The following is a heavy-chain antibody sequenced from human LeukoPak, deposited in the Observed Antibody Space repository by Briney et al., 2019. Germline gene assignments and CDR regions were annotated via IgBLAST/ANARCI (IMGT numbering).Heavy chain of an antibody. V-gene: IGHV3-23*01. CDR2: LASTGSDT. Sequence: GSLRLSCAASGFTFSSYAKTWVRQAPGKGLEWVSTLASTGSDTYYADSVKGRFTISRDTSKNTLYLQMDSLRAEDTAIYYCAKDRGRSVSGTEFDYWGQGTLLTVSS. CDR1: GFTFSSYA. J-gene: IGHJ4*02. CDR3: AKDRGRSVSGTEFDY. D-gene: IGHD6-19*01.